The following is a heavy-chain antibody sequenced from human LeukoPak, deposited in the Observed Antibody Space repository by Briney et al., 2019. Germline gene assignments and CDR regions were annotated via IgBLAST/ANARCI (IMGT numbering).Heavy chain of an antibody. CDR3: ARDPYHRLGPPLDL. CDR2: ISAYNGNT. Sequence: ASVKVSCKASGYTFTGHYMHWVRQAPGQGLEWMGWISAYNGNTNYAAKLQGRVTMTTDTSTSTVYMELGSLTFDDTAVYFCARDPYHRLGPPLDLWGQGTLVTVSS. V-gene: IGHV1-18*04. CDR1: GYTFTGHY. D-gene: IGHD1-14*01. J-gene: IGHJ5*02.